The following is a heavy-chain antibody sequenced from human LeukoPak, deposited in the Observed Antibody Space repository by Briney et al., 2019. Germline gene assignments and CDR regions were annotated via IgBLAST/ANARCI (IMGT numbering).Heavy chain of an antibody. CDR2: INGRGSST. J-gene: IGHJ6*02. D-gene: IGHD6-6*01. CDR3: ARHSSSSIYYYGMDV. V-gene: IGHV3-74*01. CDR1: RFTSSDYW. Sequence: GGSLRLSCTASRFTSSDYWMHWVRQAPGKGLVWVSRINGRGSSTTYTDSVKGRFTISRDNAKNTVYLQMNSLRAEDTAVYYCARHSSSSIYYYGMDVWGQGTTVTVSS.